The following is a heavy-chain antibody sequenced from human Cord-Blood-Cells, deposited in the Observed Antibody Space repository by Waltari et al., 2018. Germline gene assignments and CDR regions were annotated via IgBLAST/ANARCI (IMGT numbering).Heavy chain of an antibody. CDR1: GGSISSSSYY. V-gene: IGHV4-39*07. D-gene: IGHD6-13*01. CDR3: ARLAAAGTGLWDY. Sequence: QLQLQESGPGLVKPSETLSLTCTVSGGSISSSSYYWGWIRQPPGKGLEWIGSIDYSGSTYDNPSLKSRVTISVDTSKNQFSLKLSSVTAADTAVYYCARLAAAGTGLWDYWGQGTLVTVSS. J-gene: IGHJ4*02. CDR2: IDYSGST.